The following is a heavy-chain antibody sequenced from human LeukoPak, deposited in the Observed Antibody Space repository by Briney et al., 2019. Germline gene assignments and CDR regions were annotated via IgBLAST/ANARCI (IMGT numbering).Heavy chain of an antibody. CDR3: ARQIGSSGYFDF. J-gene: IGHJ4*02. D-gene: IGHD6-19*01. Sequence: GESLKISCKGSGYSFTSYWIAWLRQMPGKGLEGMGIIYPGDSDTRYSPSFKGQVTISADKSINTAYLQWSGLKASDTAMYYYARQIGSSGYFDFWGQGTLVTVSS. CDR1: GYSFTSYW. V-gene: IGHV5-51*01. CDR2: IYPGDSDT.